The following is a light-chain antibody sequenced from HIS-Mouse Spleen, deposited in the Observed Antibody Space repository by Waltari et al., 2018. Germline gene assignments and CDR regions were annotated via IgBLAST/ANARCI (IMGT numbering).Light chain of an antibody. Sequence: QSALTQPASVSGSPGQSITISCTGTSSDVGGYNYVSWYHQHPGKAPQLMIYDVSNRPSGVSNRFSGSKSGNTASLTISGLQAEDEADYYCSSYTSSSTRGFGTGTKVTVL. CDR1: SSDVGGYNY. CDR2: DVS. CDR3: SSYTSSSTRG. J-gene: IGLJ1*01. V-gene: IGLV2-14*03.